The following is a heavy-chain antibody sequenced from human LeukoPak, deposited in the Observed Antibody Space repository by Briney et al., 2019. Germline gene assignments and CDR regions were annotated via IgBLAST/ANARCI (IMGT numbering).Heavy chain of an antibody. CDR3: ARHVEIAVAGPIEY. J-gene: IGHJ4*02. D-gene: IGHD6-19*01. CDR2: IFFSGST. CDR1: GASISNSRDY. Sequence: SETLSLTCTVSGASISNSRDYWGWIRQPPGKGLERIGSIFFSGSTYYNPSLKSRAAISVDSSKNQFSLKLSSVTAADTAFYYCARHVEIAVAGPIEYWGQGTLVPVSS. V-gene: IGHV4-39*01.